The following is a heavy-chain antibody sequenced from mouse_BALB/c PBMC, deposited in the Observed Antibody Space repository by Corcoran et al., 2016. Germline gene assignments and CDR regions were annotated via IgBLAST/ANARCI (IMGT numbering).Heavy chain of an antibody. CDR2: IFPGSGNT. Sequence: QVQLQQSGPELVKPGASVKISCKASGYSFTSYYIHWVKQRPGQGLEWIGWIFPGSGNTKYNEKFKGKATLTADTSSSTAYMQLSSLTSEDSAVYYCARSDYGYNYAMDYWGQGTSVTVSS. V-gene: IGHV1-66*01. CDR3: ARSDYGYNYAMDY. CDR1: GYSFTSYY. D-gene: IGHD1-2*01. J-gene: IGHJ4*01.